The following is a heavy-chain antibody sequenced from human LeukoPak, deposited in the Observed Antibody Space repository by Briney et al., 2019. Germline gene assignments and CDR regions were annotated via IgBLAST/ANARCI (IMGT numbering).Heavy chain of an antibody. D-gene: IGHD3-22*01. Sequence: SSETLSLTCTVSGSSISTYYWSWIRQPPGKGLEWIGYIYYTGSTSYNPSLKSRVTISVDASKDQFSLKLSSVTAADTAVYYCARMNPNYDTRGYTFDYWGQGTLVTVSS. CDR3: ARMNPNYDTRGYTFDY. CDR1: GSSISTYY. CDR2: IYYTGST. J-gene: IGHJ4*02. V-gene: IGHV4-59*08.